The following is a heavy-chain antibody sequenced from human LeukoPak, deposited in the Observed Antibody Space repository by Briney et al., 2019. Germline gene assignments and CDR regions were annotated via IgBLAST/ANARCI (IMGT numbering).Heavy chain of an antibody. CDR3: TTATSY. CDR2: IKSKTYGGTT. J-gene: IGHJ4*02. CDR1: GFTFSDAW. Sequence: GGSLRLSCAASGFTFSDAWMSWVRQSPGKGLEWVGRIKSKTYGGTTDYAAPVKGRFTISRDDSKNTVYLQMNSLKTEDTAVYYWTTATSYWGQGSLVTVSS. V-gene: IGHV3-15*01.